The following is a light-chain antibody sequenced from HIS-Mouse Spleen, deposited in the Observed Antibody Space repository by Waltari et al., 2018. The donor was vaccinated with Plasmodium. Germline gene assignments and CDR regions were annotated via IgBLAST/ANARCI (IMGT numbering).Light chain of an antibody. CDR3: SSYAGSNNLV. V-gene: IGLV2-8*01. J-gene: IGLJ2*01. Sequence: QSALTQPPSASGSPGQSVTISCTGTSSHVGGYNYVSWYQQPPGKAPKLMIYEVSKRPSGVPDLFSGSKSGNTASLTVSGLQAEDEADYYCSSYAGSNNLVFGGGTKLTVL. CDR2: EVS. CDR1: SSHVGGYNY.